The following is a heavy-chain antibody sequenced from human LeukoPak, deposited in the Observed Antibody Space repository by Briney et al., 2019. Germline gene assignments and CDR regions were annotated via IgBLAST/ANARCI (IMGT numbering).Heavy chain of an antibody. V-gene: IGHV3-7*04. Sequence: GGSLRLSCAASGFTFTSYWMTWVRQAPGKGLEWVANIKQDGSKKSYVDSVKGRFTISRDNAKNSLYLQMNSLRAEDTAIYYCTRVGYIDEGIDYWGQGTLVTVSS. CDR3: TRVGYIDEGIDY. CDR2: IKQDGSKK. D-gene: IGHD5-24*01. J-gene: IGHJ4*02. CDR1: GFTFTSYW.